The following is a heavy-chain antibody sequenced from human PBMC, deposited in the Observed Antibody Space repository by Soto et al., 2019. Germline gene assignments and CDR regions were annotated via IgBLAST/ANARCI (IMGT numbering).Heavy chain of an antibody. CDR3: ARARRAAPDY. J-gene: IGHJ4*02. D-gene: IGHD6-25*01. CDR1: GASISGSSYY. V-gene: IGHV4-39*07. CDR2: LYDAGNI. Sequence: KPSETLSLTCTVSGASISGSSYYYVWIRQPPGKGLEWIGGLYDAGNIYYNPSLRSRVTISVDKSKNHFSLKLSSVTAADTAVYYCARARRAAPDYWGQGTLVTVSS.